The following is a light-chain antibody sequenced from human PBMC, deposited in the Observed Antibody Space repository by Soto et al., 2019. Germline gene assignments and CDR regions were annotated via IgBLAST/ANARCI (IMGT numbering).Light chain of an antibody. V-gene: IGKV2-30*02. J-gene: IGKJ4*01. CDR2: KVS. Sequence: DVVMTQSPLSLPVTLGQPASISCRSNQSLVHSDGIAYFSWFQQRPGRSPRRLIYKVSNRASGVPARFSGSGSGTDFALKISRVEAEDVGVYYCMQALQNPLTFGGGTNVDIK. CDR1: QSLVHSDGIAY. CDR3: MQALQNPLT.